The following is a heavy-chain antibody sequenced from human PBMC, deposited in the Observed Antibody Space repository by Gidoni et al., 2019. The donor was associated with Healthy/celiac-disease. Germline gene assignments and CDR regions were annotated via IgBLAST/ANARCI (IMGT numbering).Heavy chain of an antibody. D-gene: IGHD6-19*01. CDR1: GGTFSSYA. CDR2: IIPIFGTA. J-gene: IGHJ3*02. CDR3: ARREAVGYAFDI. Sequence: QVQLVQSGAEVETPGCSVKVSCTASGGTFSSYAISWVRQAPGQGLEWLGGIIPIFGTANDAQKFQGRVTMTADESTSTAYMELSSLRSEDTAVYYCARREAVGYAFDIWGQGTMVTVSS. V-gene: IGHV1-69*01.